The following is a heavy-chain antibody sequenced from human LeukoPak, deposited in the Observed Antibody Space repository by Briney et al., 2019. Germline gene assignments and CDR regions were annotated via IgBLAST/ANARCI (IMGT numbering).Heavy chain of an antibody. CDR1: GFTFSTYA. J-gene: IGHJ4*02. D-gene: IGHD1-1*01. CDR2: ISGSGDGGSGGIT. V-gene: IGHV3-23*01. Sequence: GGSLRLSCAASGFTFSTYAMSWVRQAPGKGLEWVSAISGSGDGGSGGITYYADSVNGRFTISRDNTWTTVFLQMTSLTPEDSGVYYCAKDPNQLLTLDHWGQGTLVTVSS. CDR3: AKDPNQLLTLDH.